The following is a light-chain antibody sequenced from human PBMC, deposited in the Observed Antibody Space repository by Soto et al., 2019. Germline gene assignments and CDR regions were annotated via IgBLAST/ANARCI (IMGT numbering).Light chain of an antibody. CDR3: ASYAGTKLFV. CDR2: EVT. V-gene: IGLV2-8*01. CDR1: SSDVGFYNF. J-gene: IGLJ1*01. Sequence: QSALTQPPSASGSPGQSLTFSCTGTSSDVGFYNFVSWYQQRPGKAPKLVIYEVTKRPSGVPDRFSGSKSGSTASLTVSGLQADDEADYYCASYAGTKLFVFGSGTKVTVL.